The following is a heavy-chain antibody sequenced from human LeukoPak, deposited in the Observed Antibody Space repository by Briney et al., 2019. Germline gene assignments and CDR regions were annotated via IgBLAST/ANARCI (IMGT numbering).Heavy chain of an antibody. V-gene: IGHV4-4*07. CDR3: ARDPSIAVADWFDP. CDR2: IYTSGST. D-gene: IGHD6-19*01. CDR1: GGSISSYY. J-gene: IGHJ5*02. Sequence: SETLSLTCTVSGGSISSYYWSWIRQPAGKGLEGIGRIYTSGSTNYNPSLKSRVTMSVDTSKNQFSLKLSSVTAADTAVYYCARDPSIAVADWFDPWGQGTLVTVSS.